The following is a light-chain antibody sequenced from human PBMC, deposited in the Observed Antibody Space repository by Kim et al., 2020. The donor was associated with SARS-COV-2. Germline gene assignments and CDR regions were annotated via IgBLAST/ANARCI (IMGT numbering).Light chain of an antibody. CDR1: QSISSW. CDR2: KAS. V-gene: IGKV1-5*03. Sequence: DIQMTQSPSTLSASVGDRVTITCRASQSISSWLAWYQQKPGKAPKLLIYKASSLESGVPSRFSGSGSGTEFTLTISSLQPDDFATYYCQQYNSHLYDFGQGTKLE. CDR3: QQYNSHLYD. J-gene: IGKJ2*01.